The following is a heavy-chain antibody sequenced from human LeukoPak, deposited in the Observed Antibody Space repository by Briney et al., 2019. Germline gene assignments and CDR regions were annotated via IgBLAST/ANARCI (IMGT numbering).Heavy chain of an antibody. J-gene: IGHJ1*01. CDR2: ISYDGSNK. V-gene: IGHV3-30*18. CDR3: AKDRNKWLVHPEYFQH. D-gene: IGHD6-19*01. CDR1: GGSISSSS. Sequence: LSLTCTVSGGSISSSSYYWGWIRQPPGKGLEWVAVISYDGSNKYYADSVKGRFTISRDNSKNTLYLQMNSLRAEDTAVYYCAKDRNKWLVHPEYFQHWGQGTLVTVSS.